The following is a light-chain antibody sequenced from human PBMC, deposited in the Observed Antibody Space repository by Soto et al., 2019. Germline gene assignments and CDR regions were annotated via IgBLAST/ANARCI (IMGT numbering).Light chain of an antibody. Sequence: QSALTQPASVPGSPGQSITISCTGTSSDIGIYNFVSWYQQHPGKAPKLIIYEVRYRPSGVSDRFSGSKSDNTAFLSISGLQAEDEGDYYCSSYTSSSSYVFGTGTKVTVL. J-gene: IGLJ1*01. CDR3: SSYTSSSSYV. CDR1: SSDIGIYNF. V-gene: IGLV2-14*01. CDR2: EVR.